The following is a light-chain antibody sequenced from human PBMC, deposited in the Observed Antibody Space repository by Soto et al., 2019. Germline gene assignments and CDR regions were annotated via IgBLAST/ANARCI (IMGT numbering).Light chain of an antibody. J-gene: IGKJ1*01. CDR1: PSVSSRY. Sequence: EIVLTQSSGTLSLSPGERATLSCRPSPSVSSRYLAWYQQKPGQAPRLLIYGASSRATGIPDRFSGSGSGTDFTLTISRLEPEDFAEYYCQQYGSSPQTFGQGTKVYIK. CDR2: GAS. CDR3: QQYGSSPQT. V-gene: IGKV3-20*01.